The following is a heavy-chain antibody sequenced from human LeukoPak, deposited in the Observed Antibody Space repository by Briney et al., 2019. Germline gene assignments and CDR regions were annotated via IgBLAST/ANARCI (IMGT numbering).Heavy chain of an antibody. CDR2: INPNSGGT. CDR3: AAADFTMVRGVDSFDY. J-gene: IGHJ4*02. CDR1: GYTFTGYY. D-gene: IGHD3-10*01. Sequence: ASVKVSCKASGYTFTGYYMHWVRQAPGQGLEWMGWINPNSGGTNYAQDFHGRVTMTRDTSISTAYMELSRLRSDDAAVYYCAAADFTMVRGVDSFDYWGQGTLVTVSS. V-gene: IGHV1-2*02.